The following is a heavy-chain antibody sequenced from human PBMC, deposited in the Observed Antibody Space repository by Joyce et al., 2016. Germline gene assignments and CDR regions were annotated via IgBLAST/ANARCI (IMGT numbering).Heavy chain of an antibody. D-gene: IGHD1-1*01. CDR2: MNSGSSSI. CDR3: AVRAGTYSFDC. J-gene: IGHJ4*02. CDR1: GLTFSDYS. Sequence: EVQLVESGGGLVQPGGSLRLSCVASGLTFSDYSMNWVRQAPGKVLELVSDMNSGSSSIYYADSVKGRFTISRDNAKNSLYLQMNSLGAEDTAVYYCAVRAGTYSFDCWGQGTLVTVSS. V-gene: IGHV3-48*04.